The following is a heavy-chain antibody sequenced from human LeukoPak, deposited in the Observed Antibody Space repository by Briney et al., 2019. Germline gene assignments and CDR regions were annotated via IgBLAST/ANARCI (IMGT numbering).Heavy chain of an antibody. D-gene: IGHD1-26*01. CDR2: INHSGST. CDR3: ARRVVGVPYYFDY. CDR1: GYSISRGYN. V-gene: IGHV4-38-2*01. J-gene: IGHJ4*02. Sequence: PQSLSLTCAVSGYSISRGYNGGWMRRPPGKGREGIGIINHSGSTYYNPSLKSLVTISVDTSNNQFSLKLSSVTAADTAVYYCARRVVGVPYYFDYWGQGTLVTVSS.